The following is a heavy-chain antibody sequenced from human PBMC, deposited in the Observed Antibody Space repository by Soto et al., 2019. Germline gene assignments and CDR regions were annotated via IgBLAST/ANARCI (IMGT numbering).Heavy chain of an antibody. V-gene: IGHV3-30*18. CDR1: GFTFSSYG. CDR3: AKAGRPYSGYDLFDY. CDR2: ISYDGSNK. Sequence: ESGGGVVQPGRSLRLSCAASGFTFSSYGMHWVRQAPGKGLEWVAVISYDGSNKYYADSVKGRFTISRDNSKNTLYLQMNSLRAEDTAVYYCAKAGRPYSGYDLFDYWGQGTLVTVSS. D-gene: IGHD5-12*01. J-gene: IGHJ4*02.